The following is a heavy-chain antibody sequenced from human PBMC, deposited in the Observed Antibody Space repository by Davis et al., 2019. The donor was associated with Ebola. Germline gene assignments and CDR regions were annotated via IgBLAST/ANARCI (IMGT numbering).Heavy chain of an antibody. CDR3: SKDGGNQGTTNNWFDT. CDR2: ISHDGRQE. J-gene: IGHJ5*02. D-gene: IGHD1-14*01. CDR1: GFSFTSYA. V-gene: IGHV3-30*04. Sequence: PGGSLRLSCAASGFSFTSYAMHWVRQGPGKGLEWVALISHDGRQEYYADSVKGRFTISRDNSKDTLYLQMNSLRAEDTSVYYCSKDGGNQGTTNNWFDTWGRGTLVTVSS.